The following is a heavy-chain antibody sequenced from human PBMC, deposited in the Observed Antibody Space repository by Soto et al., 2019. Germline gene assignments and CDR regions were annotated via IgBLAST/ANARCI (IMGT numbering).Heavy chain of an antibody. V-gene: IGHV4-39*01. J-gene: IGHJ4*02. Sequence: HLQLQESGPGLVKPSATLSLTCTVSGGSISSSSYYWGWIRQPPGEGLEWIGSNYYSGSTYYNPSLTSRVTISVDTSKNQFSLKLSSVPAADTAVYYCARHTPAISISDHWGQGTLVTFSS. D-gene: IGHD2-15*01. CDR3: ARHTPAISISDH. CDR1: GGSISSSSYY. CDR2: NYYSGST.